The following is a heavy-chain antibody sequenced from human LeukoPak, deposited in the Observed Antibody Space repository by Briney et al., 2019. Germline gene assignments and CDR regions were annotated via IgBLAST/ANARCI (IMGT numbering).Heavy chain of an antibody. CDR3: ARGDRGYGMDV. J-gene: IGHJ6*02. V-gene: IGHV1-8*01. CDR1: GYTSTSHD. Sequence: ASVKVSCKASGYTSTSHDINWVRQATGQGLEWMGWMNPNSGNTGYAQKFQGRVTMTRNTSISTAYMELSSLRSEDTAVYCCARGDRGYGMDVWGQGTTVTVSS. CDR2: MNPNSGNT.